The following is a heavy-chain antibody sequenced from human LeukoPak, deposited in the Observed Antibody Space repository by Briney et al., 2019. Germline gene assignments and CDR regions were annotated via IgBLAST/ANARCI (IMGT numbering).Heavy chain of an antibody. CDR3: ARGPTLIGVAGTWPLDY. V-gene: IGHV3-21*01. CDR1: GFTFSDYS. CDR2: IGSGNSYI. J-gene: IGHJ4*02. D-gene: IGHD6-19*01. Sequence: GGSLRLSCAASGFTFSDYSMKCVRQAPGKGLEWGSSIGSGNSYIYYGDSVKGRFTISRDNAKNSLYLQMNSLRADDTAVYYCARGPTLIGVAGTWPLDYWGQGTLVTVSS.